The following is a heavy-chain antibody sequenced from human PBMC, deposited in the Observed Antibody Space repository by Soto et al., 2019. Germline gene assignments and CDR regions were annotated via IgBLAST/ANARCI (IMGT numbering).Heavy chain of an antibody. V-gene: IGHV4-31*03. CDR3: VRDGTKTLRDWFDP. Sequence: SETLSLTCTVSGGSIGSGNYYWSWIRQHPDKGLEWIGHISYSERTYYNPSLKSRVMMSVDTSKKQFSLKLRSVTAADTAVYYCVRDGTKTLRDWFDPWGQGISVTVSS. D-gene: IGHD1-1*01. J-gene: IGHJ5*02. CDR1: GGSIGSGNYY. CDR2: ISYSERT.